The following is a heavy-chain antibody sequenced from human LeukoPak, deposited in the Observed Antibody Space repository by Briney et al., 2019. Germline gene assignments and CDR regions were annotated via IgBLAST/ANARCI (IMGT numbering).Heavy chain of an antibody. V-gene: IGHV3-23*01. CDR3: ATDEVGLRYFDWLSIKPDVDI. CDR2: ISGSGGST. CDR1: GFTFSSYA. J-gene: IGHJ3*02. Sequence: GGSLRLSCAASGFTFSSYAMSWVRQAPGKGLEWVSAISGSGGSTYYADSVKGRFTISRDNSKNTLYLQMNSLRAEDTAVYYCATDEVGLRYFDWLSIKPDVDIWGQGTMVTVSS. D-gene: IGHD3-9*01.